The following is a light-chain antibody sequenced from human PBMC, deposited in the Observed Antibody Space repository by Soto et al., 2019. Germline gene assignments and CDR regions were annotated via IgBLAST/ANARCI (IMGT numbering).Light chain of an antibody. CDR1: QSVNSR. CDR2: DAS. Sequence: EIVMTQSPATLSVSPGERVTLFCRASQSVNSRLAWYQQKPAQAPRLLIYDASTRPTGIPARFTGSGSGTEFTLIISSLQSEDFAVYYSQQYKNWPPEYTFGQGTKLEIK. CDR3: QQYKNWPPEYT. J-gene: IGKJ2*01. V-gene: IGKV3-15*01.